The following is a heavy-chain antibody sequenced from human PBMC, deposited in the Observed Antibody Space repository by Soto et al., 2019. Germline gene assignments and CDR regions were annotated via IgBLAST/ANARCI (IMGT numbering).Heavy chain of an antibody. J-gene: IGHJ6*02. CDR2: INPSGGST. CDR3: ARDGGEVDYYYYGMDP. CDR1: GYTFTSYY. D-gene: IGHD3-16*01. V-gene: IGHV1-46*01. Sequence: ASVKVSCKASGYTFTSYYMHWVRQAPGQGLEWMGIINPSGGSTSYAQKFQGRVTMTRDTSTSTVYMELSSLRSEDTAVYYCARDGGEVDYYYYGMDPWGQGTLVTVSS.